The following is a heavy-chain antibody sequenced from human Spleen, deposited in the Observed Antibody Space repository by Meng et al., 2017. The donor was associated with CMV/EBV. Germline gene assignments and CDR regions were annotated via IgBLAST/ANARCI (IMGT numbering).Heavy chain of an antibody. CDR3: ARDRRSRGRFDY. V-gene: IGHV3-21*01. D-gene: IGHD3-10*01. CDR1: GFTFSSYV. Sequence: GESLKISCAASGFTFSSYVMNWVRQAPGKGLEWVSSISSSSGYIHYADSVKGRFTISRDNAKNSLYLQMNSLRAEDTAVYYCARDRRSRGRFDYWGQGTLVTVSS. J-gene: IGHJ4*02. CDR2: ISSSSGYI.